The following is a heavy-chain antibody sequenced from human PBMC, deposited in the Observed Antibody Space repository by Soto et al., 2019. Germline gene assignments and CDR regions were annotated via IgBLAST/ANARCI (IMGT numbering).Heavy chain of an antibody. CDR1: RFTFTTYA. D-gene: IGHD6-19*01. CDR3: ARWGYMSGGYCYFDF. CDR2: MSSDGTNE. J-gene: IGHJ4*02. V-gene: IGHV3-30-3*01. Sequence: PGGSLRLSCAASRFTFTTYAMNWVRQAPGKGLEWVALMSSDGTNEHSADSVRGRFTVSRDNSRNPLSLHMNNLRTDDTAVYDWARWGYMSGGYCYFDFGGLGTLVTVS.